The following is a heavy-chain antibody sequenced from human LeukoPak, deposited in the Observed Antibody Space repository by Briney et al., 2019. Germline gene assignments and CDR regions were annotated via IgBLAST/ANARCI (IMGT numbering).Heavy chain of an antibody. CDR2: ISYDGSNK. CDR3: ARASEEDPYYYYYGMDV. CDR1: GFTFSSYA. V-gene: IGHV3-30-3*01. Sequence: GGSLRLSCAASGFTFSSYAMHWVRQAPGKGLEWVAVISYDGSNKYYADSVKGRFTISRDNSKNTLYLRMNSLRAEDTAVYYCARASEEDPYYYYYGMDVWGQGTTVTVSS. J-gene: IGHJ6*02.